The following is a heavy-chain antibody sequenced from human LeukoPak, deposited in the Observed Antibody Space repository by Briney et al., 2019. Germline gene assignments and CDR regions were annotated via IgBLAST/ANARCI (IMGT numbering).Heavy chain of an antibody. J-gene: IGHJ3*02. CDR2: INPIFRTA. V-gene: IGHV1-69*05. D-gene: IGHD6-13*01. CDR1: GGTFSSYA. CDR3: ARARRIAAAGTPDAFDS. Sequence: GSSVKVSCKASGGTFSSYAISWVRQAPGQGRDWMGRINPIFRTANYAQKFQGRVTITTEESTSTAYMELSSLRSEDTAVYYCARARRIAAAGTPDAFDSWGQGTMVTVSS.